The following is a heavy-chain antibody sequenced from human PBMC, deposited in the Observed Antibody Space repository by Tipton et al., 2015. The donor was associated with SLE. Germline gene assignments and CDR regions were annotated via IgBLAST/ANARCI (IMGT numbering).Heavy chain of an antibody. CDR3: ARHPPREQLVFGYFDL. CDR1: GGSISSYC. D-gene: IGHD6-13*01. V-gene: IGHV4-59*01. Sequence: TLSLTCTVSGGSISSYCWSWIRQPPGKGLEWIGYIYYSGSTNYNPSLKSRVTISVDTSKNQFSLKLSSVTAAGTAVYYCARHPPREQLVFGYFDLWGRGTLVTVSS. CDR2: IYYSGST. J-gene: IGHJ2*01.